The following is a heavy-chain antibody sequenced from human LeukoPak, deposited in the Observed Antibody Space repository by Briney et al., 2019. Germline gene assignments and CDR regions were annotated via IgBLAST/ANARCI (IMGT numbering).Heavy chain of an antibody. CDR3: AKDLVRGVIPYYFDY. CDR2: ISGSGGST. J-gene: IGHJ4*02. V-gene: IGHV3-23*01. CDR1: GFTFSSYA. D-gene: IGHD3-10*01. Sequence: GGSLRLSCAASGFTFSSYAMSWVRQAPGKVLEWVSAISGSGGSTYYADSVKGRFTISRDNSKNTLYLQMNSLRAEDTAVYYCAKDLVRGVIPYYFDYWGQGTLVTVSS.